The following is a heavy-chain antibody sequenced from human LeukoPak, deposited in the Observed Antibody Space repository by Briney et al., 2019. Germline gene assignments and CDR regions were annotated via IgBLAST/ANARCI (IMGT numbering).Heavy chain of an antibody. V-gene: IGHV1-2*02. D-gene: IGHD4-11*01. J-gene: IGHJ1*01. CDR1: GYTFTGHF. CDR3: AREYSASEH. Sequence: GASVKVSCRASGYTFTGHFLHWVRQAPGQGPEWMAWIDPNNGDTHYAQNFQGRITVTRDTSISTVYMELSRLTSDDTAVYYCAREYSASEHWGQGTLVTVSS. CDR2: IDPNNGDT.